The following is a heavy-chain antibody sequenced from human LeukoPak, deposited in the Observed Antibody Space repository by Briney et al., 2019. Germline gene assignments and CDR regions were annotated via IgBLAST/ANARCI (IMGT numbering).Heavy chain of an antibody. V-gene: IGHV4-61*08. CDR3: ARGHYYFDY. CDR1: GVSITSAAYY. CDR2: FSYSGTT. Sequence: SETLSLTCSVSGVSITSAAYYWSWIRQHPGKGLEWIGYFSYSGTTYYNPSLKSRVTVSVDTSKNQFSLKLSSVTAADAAVYYCARGHYYFDYWGQGTLVTVSS. J-gene: IGHJ4*02.